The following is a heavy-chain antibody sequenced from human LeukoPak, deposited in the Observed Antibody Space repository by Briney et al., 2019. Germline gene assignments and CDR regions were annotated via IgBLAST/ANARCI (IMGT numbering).Heavy chain of an antibody. CDR3: ARSNYYYDSSGHNSNWFDP. J-gene: IGHJ5*02. CDR2: IYYSGST. CDR1: GGSISSGGYY. V-gene: IGHV4-61*08. D-gene: IGHD3-22*01. Sequence: SQTLSLTCTVSGGSISSGGYYWSWIRQPPGKGLEWIGYIYYSGSTNYNPSLKSRVTISVDTSKNQFSLKLSSVTAADTAVYYCARSNYYYDSSGHNSNWFDPWGQGTLVTVSS.